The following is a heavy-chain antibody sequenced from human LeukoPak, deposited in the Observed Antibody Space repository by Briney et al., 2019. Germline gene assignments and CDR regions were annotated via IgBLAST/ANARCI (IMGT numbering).Heavy chain of an antibody. V-gene: IGHV3-48*03. CDR3: ARDLASGYRYDY. CDR1: GXTFSGYE. J-gene: IGHJ4*02. Sequence: GGSLRLSCAASGXTFSGYEMSWVRQAPGKGLEWVSYISGTGTRIYYADSVKGRFTISRDNAKNSLYLQMNSLRADDTALYYCARDLASGYRYDYWGQGILVTVSS. CDR2: ISGTGTRI. D-gene: IGHD3-3*01.